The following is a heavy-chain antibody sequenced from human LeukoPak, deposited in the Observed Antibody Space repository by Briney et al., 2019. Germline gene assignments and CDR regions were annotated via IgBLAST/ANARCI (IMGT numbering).Heavy chain of an antibody. D-gene: IGHD6-6*01. CDR1: GYTFTGYY. V-gene: IGHV1-2*02. CDR3: ARGLEYSSSYYYYYYYMDV. Sequence: ASVKVSCKASGYTFTGYYMHWVRQAPGQGLEWMGWINPNSGGTNYAQKFQGRVTMTRDTSISTAYMELSRLRTDDTAVYYCARGLEYSSSYYYYYYYMDVWGKGTTVTVSS. CDR2: INPNSGGT. J-gene: IGHJ6*03.